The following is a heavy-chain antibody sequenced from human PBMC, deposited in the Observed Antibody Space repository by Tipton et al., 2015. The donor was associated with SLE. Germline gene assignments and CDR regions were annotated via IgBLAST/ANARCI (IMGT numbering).Heavy chain of an antibody. J-gene: IGHJ3*02. V-gene: IGHV3-33*01. Sequence: SGFTFSSYGMHWVRQAPGKGLEWVAVIWYDGSNKYYADSVKGRFTISRDNSKNTLYLQMNSLRAEDTAVYYCARDDTPGAFDIWGQGTMVTVSS. D-gene: IGHD2-2*02. CDR2: IWYDGSNK. CDR3: ARDDTPGAFDI. CDR1: GFTFSSYG.